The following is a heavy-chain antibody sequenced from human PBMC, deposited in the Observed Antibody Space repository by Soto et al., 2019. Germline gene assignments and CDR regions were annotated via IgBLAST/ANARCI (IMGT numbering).Heavy chain of an antibody. V-gene: IGHV3-49*03. CDR1: GFTFGDDA. D-gene: IGHD3-10*01. Sequence: PGGSLRISCTAPGFTFGDDAMSWFRQAPGKGLEWVGFIRSKAYGWTTEYAASVKGRFTISRDDSKSIAYLQMNSLKTEDTAVYYCTRFYVLLWFGTPGDYWGQGTLVTVSS. CDR3: TRFYVLLWFGTPGDY. CDR2: IRSKAYGWTT. J-gene: IGHJ4*02.